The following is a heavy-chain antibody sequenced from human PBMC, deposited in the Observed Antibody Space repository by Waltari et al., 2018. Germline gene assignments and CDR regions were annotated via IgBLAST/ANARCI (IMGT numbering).Heavy chain of an antibody. CDR2: IYSGGST. Sequence: EVQLVESGGGLIQPGGSLRLSCAASGFTVSSNYMSWVRQAPGKGLEWVSVIYSGGSTYYADSVKGRFTISRDNSKNTLYLQMNSLRAEDTAVYYCARGENIVATGGMDVWGQGTTVTVSS. V-gene: IGHV3-53*01. CDR1: GFTVSSNY. CDR3: ARGENIVATGGMDV. J-gene: IGHJ6*02. D-gene: IGHD5-12*01.